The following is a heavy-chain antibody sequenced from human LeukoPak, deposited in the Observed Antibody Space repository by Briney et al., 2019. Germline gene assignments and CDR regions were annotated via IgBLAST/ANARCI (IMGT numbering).Heavy chain of an antibody. CDR1: GGSFSGYY. J-gene: IGHJ5*02. V-gene: IGHV4-59*08. CDR2: INYSGST. D-gene: IGHD3-10*01. CDR3: ARQHNYYGSGSYYNADWFDP. Sequence: PSETLSLTCAVYGGSFSGYYWSWVRQSPGKGLEWIGYINYSGSTKSNPSLKSRVTILVDTSKNQFSLKLTSVTAADTAVYYCARQHNYYGSGSYYNADWFDPWGQGTLVTVSS.